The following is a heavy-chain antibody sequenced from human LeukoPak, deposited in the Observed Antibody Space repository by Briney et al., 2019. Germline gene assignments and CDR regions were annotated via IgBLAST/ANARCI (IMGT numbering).Heavy chain of an antibody. CDR1: GFTFSNNA. Sequence: GGSLRLSCAASGFTFSNNAMSWVRQAPGKGLEWVSAIGGSGGSTYYADSVKGRFSISRDNSKNTLYLQMNSLRAGDTAVYYCAKDPQGDWGQGTLVTVSS. J-gene: IGHJ4*02. CDR3: AKDPQGD. D-gene: IGHD3-16*01. V-gene: IGHV3-23*01. CDR2: IGGSGGST.